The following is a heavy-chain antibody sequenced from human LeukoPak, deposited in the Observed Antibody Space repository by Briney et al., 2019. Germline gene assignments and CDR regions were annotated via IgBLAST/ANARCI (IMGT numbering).Heavy chain of an antibody. D-gene: IGHD2-2*01. J-gene: IGHJ3*02. CDR2: IDPRDSDT. V-gene: IGHV5-51*03. CDR1: GYSFTSYW. CDR3: ARRVLSDAFDI. Sequence: GESLKISCEGSGYSFTSYWIGWMRQMPGKGLEWMGIIDPRDSDTRYSPSFQGQVTISVDKSISTAYLQWSSLEASDTAMYYCARRVLSDAFDIWGQGTMVTVSS.